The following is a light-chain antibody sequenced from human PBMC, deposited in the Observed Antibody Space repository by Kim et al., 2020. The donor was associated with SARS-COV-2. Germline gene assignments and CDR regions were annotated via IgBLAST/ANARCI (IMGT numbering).Light chain of an antibody. V-gene: IGLV3-1*01. CDR1: KLGDKY. J-gene: IGLJ2*01. CDR2: QDT. CDR3: QAWDSSTVV. Sequence: VSPGQTASIPCSGDKLGDKYACWYQQKPGQSPVLVIYQDTKRPSGIPERFSGSNSGNTATLTISGTQAMDEADYYCQAWDSSTVVFGGGTQLTVL.